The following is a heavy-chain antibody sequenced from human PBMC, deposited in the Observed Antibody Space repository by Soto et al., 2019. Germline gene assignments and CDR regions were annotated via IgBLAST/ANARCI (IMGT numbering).Heavy chain of an antibody. CDR1: GFTFSSYA. J-gene: IGHJ6*03. CDR3: AKALQGGNYYYYYMDV. Sequence: EVQLLESGGGLVQPGGSLRLSCAASGFTFSSYAMICVRQAPGKGLEWFSAISGSGGSTLSAESVKGRFTLSRDNSENTLYLPMNSLTAEDTAVYYCAKALQGGNYYYYYMDVWGKGTTVTVSS. D-gene: IGHD3-16*01. CDR2: ISGSGGST. V-gene: IGHV3-23*01.